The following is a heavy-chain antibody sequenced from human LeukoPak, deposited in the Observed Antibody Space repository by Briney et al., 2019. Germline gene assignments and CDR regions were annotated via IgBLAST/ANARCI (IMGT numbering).Heavy chain of an antibody. CDR2: IYTSGST. Sequence: SETLSLTCTVSGGFISSYYWSWIQQPAGKGLEWIGRIYTSGSTNYNPSLKSRVTMSVDTSKNQFSLKLSSVTAADTAVYYCARDRLYCSSTSCTNWFDPWGQGTLVTVSS. V-gene: IGHV4-4*07. J-gene: IGHJ5*02. D-gene: IGHD2-2*01. CDR3: ARDRLYCSSTSCTNWFDP. CDR1: GGFISSYY.